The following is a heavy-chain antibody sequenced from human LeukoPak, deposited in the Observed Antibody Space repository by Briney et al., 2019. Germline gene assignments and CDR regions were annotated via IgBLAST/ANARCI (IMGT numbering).Heavy chain of an antibody. CDR1: GGSFSGYY. Sequence: SETLSLTCAVYGGSFSGYYWSWIRQPPGKGLEWIGEINHSGSTNYNPSLKSRVTISVDTSKNQFSLKLSSVTAADTAFYYCASQGHHGKIVGTTPSYFYMDVWGEGTTVTVSS. V-gene: IGHV4-34*01. CDR3: ASQGHHGKIVGTTPSYFYMDV. CDR2: INHSGST. D-gene: IGHD1-26*01. J-gene: IGHJ6*03.